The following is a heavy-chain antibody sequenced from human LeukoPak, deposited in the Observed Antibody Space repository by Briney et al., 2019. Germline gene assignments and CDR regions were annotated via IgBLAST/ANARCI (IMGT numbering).Heavy chain of an antibody. D-gene: IGHD6-13*01. CDR1: GFTFSSYA. CDR2: ISYDGSNK. J-gene: IGHJ5*02. Sequence: GGSLRLSCAASGFTFSSYAMHWVRQAPGKGLEWVAVISYDGSNKYYADSVKGRFTISRDNSKNTLYLQMNSLRAEDTAVYYCARNVAGRQQLVHWFDPWGQGTLVTVSS. CDR3: ARNVAGRQQLVHWFDP. V-gene: IGHV3-30-3*01.